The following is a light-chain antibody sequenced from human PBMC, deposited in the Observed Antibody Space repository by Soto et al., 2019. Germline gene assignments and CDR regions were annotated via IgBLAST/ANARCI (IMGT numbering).Light chain of an antibody. CDR3: QQSYGLPRA. CDR2: TAS. J-gene: IGKJ1*01. CDR1: QSISSY. V-gene: IGKV1-39*01. Sequence: DIQMTQSPSSLSASIGDRVTITCRASQSISSYLNWYQQKPGTAPQLLIHTASRLQGGVPSRFSGSGSGTDFTLTISKLQPEDFATYYCQQSYGLPRAFGQGTKVEIK.